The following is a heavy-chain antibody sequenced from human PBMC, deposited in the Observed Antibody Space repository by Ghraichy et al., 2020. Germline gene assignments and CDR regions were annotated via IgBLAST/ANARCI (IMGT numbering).Heavy chain of an antibody. CDR2: ISGSGGST. D-gene: IGHD1-26*01. V-gene: IGHV3-23*01. J-gene: IGHJ6*02. Sequence: GGSLRLSCAASGFTFSIYAMSWVRQAPGKGLEWVSGISGSGGSTYYADSVKGRFTISRDNSKNTLYLQMNSLRAEDTAVYYCAKSLSDMGYYHGMDVWGQGTTVTVSS. CDR3: AKSLSDMGYYHGMDV. CDR1: GFTFSIYA.